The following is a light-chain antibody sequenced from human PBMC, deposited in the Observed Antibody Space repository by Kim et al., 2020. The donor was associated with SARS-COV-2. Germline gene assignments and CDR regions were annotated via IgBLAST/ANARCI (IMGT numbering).Light chain of an antibody. CDR2: DTS. CDR1: QSVGRY. CDR3: QQKSSWLT. J-gene: IGKJ4*01. Sequence: EIVLTQSPATLSLSPGERATLSCRASQSVGRYLAWYQQRPGQAPRLLIYDTSNRATGIPTRFSGSGSGTDFTLTISSLDPEDFTAYYCQQKSSWLTFGGGTKVDIK. V-gene: IGKV3-11*01.